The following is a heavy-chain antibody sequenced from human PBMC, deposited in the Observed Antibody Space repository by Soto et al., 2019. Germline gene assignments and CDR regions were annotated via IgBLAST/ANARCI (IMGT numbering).Heavy chain of an antibody. V-gene: IGHV3-33*01. J-gene: IGHJ6*02. CDR2: IWYDGSKK. CDR1: GFTFSSFG. D-gene: IGHD3-3*01. Sequence: QVQVVESGGGVVQPGRSLRLSCAASGFTFSSFGMHWVRQAPGKGLEWVSLIWYDGSKKSYGDSVKGRFTISRDNSRNTVYLKMNRQRANDTAVYYCAPDASYDSLWSGYYPSRDGMDVWGQGTTVTVSS. CDR3: APDASYDSLWSGYYPSRDGMDV.